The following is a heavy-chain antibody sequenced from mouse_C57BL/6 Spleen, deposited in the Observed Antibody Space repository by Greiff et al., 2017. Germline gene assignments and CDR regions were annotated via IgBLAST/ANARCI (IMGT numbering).Heavy chain of an antibody. CDR3: ARNDSNYVAY. D-gene: IGHD2-5*01. Sequence: DVKLVESGGGLVKPGGSLKLSCAASGFTFSSYTMSWVRQTPEKRLEWVATISGGGGNTYYPDSVKGRFTISRDNAKNTLYLQMSSLRSEDTALYYCARNDSNYVAYWGQWTLVTVSA. J-gene: IGHJ3*01. CDR2: ISGGGGNT. V-gene: IGHV5-9*01. CDR1: GFTFSSYT.